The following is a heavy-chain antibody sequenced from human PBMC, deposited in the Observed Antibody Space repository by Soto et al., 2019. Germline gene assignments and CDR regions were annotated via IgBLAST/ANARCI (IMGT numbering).Heavy chain of an antibody. V-gene: IGHV1-3*01. Sequence: KFQGRVTITRDTSASTAYMELSSLRSEDTAVYYCARDYYGSGGYYFDYWGQGTLVTVSS. CDR3: ARDYYGSGGYYFDY. D-gene: IGHD3-10*01. J-gene: IGHJ4*02.